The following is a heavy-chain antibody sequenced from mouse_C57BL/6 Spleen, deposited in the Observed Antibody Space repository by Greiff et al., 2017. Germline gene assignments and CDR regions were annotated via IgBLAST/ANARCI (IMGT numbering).Heavy chain of an antibody. J-gene: IGHJ3*01. D-gene: IGHD3-2*02. CDR1: GYTFTSYW. CDR3: ARPVSVYSAWFAY. V-gene: IGHV1-53*01. CDR2: INTSNGGT. Sequence: VKLLQPGTELVKPGASVKLSCKASGYTFTSYWMHWVQQRPGQGLEWIGNINTSNGGTNYNEKFKIKATLTVDKSSNTAYMQLSSLTSSASAVCYGARPVSVYSAWFAYWGQGTLVTVSA.